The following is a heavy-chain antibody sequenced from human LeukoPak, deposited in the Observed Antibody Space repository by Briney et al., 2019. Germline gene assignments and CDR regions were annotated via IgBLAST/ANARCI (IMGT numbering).Heavy chain of an antibody. CDR2: IIPIFGTA. CDR1: GGTFSSYA. Sequence: ASVKVSCKASGGTFSSYAISWVRQAPGQGLEWMGGIIPIFGTANYAQKLQGRVTITTDESTSTAYMELSSLRSEDTAVYYCARDPVRYDSSGYYSSPYYFDYWGQGTLVTVSS. V-gene: IGHV1-69*05. CDR3: ARDPVRYDSSGYYSSPYYFDY. D-gene: IGHD3-22*01. J-gene: IGHJ4*02.